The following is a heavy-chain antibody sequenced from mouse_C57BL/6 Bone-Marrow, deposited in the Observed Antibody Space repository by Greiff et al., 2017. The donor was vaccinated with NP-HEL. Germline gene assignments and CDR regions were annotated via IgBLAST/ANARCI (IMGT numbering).Heavy chain of an antibody. CDR2: IYPGSGST. D-gene: IGHD3-3*01. CDR1: GYTFTSYW. V-gene: IGHV1-55*01. Sequence: QVQLQQPGAELVKPGASVKMSCKASGYTFTSYWITWVKQRPGQGLEWIGDIYPGSGSTNYNETFKSKATLTVYTSSSTAYMQLSSLTSEDSAVYYCARWGLRGPWFAYWGQGTLVTVSA. CDR3: ARWGLRGPWFAY. J-gene: IGHJ3*01.